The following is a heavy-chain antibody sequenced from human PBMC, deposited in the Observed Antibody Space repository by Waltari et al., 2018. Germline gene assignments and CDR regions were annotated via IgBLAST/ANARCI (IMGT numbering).Heavy chain of an antibody. CDR2: IYYSGTT. Sequence: QVQLQESGPGLVKPSQTLSLTCTVSGGSISSGDYYWSWIRQPPGKGLEWIGYIYYSGTTYYNPSLRSRVTISVDTSKNQFSLKLSSVTAADTAVYYCARNLDYSNYPKAHGNYYYYYMDVWGKGTTVTVSS. J-gene: IGHJ6*03. V-gene: IGHV4-30-4*08. D-gene: IGHD4-4*01. CDR1: GGSISSGDYY. CDR3: ARNLDYSNYPKAHGNYYYYYMDV.